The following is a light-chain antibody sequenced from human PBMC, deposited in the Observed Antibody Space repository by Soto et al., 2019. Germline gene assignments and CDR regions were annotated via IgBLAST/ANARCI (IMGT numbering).Light chain of an antibody. CDR2: AAY. CDR3: QQSYNTPYT. J-gene: IGKJ2*01. Sequence: DIQMTQSPSSLSASVGDRVTITCRTSQTISNYLNWYQQKPGKAPKFLIYAAYSLQNGVPSRFRGSGSGTEFTLTISSLQPEDFATYYCQQSYNTPYTFGQGTNLDIK. CDR1: QTISNY. V-gene: IGKV1-39*01.